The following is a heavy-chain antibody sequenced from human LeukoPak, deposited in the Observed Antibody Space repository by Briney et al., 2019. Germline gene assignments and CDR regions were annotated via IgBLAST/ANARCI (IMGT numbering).Heavy chain of an antibody. CDR1: GYTFTSYG. D-gene: IGHD3-10*01. Sequence: ASVKVSCTASGYTFTSYGISWVRQAPGQGLEWMGWISAYNGNTNYAQKLQGRVTMTTDTSTSTAYMELRSRRSDDTAVYYCARGNSAVWFGELLYWFDPWGQGTLVTVSS. J-gene: IGHJ5*02. CDR3: ARGNSAVWFGELLYWFDP. V-gene: IGHV1-18*01. CDR2: ISAYNGNT.